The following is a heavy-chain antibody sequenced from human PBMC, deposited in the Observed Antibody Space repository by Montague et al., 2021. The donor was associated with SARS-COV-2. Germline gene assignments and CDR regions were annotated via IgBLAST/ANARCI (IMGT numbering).Heavy chain of an antibody. J-gene: IGHJ6*02. CDR1: GGSLRHSY. CDR3: ARVSSTARRGVIKTSGYYALDV. D-gene: IGHD3-10*01. V-gene: IGHV4-4*09. CDR2: IYHTGTT. Sequence: SETLSLTCSVSGGSLRHSYWTWIRQAPERGLEWIGYIYHTGTTKYNPALQSRLTISVDTAKNQFFLSLTSVTAADTAVYYCARVSSTARRGVIKTSGYYALDVWGPGTTVRVSS.